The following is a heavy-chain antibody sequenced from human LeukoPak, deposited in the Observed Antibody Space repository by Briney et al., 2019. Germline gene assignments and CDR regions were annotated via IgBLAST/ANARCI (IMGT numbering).Heavy chain of an antibody. CDR3: AKDYSGVYFGELSSGSYYAPLDFNY. CDR1: GFTVSSNY. J-gene: IGHJ4*02. CDR2: IYSGGST. V-gene: IGHV3-66*02. D-gene: IGHD3-10*01. Sequence: GGSLRLSCAASGFTVSSNYMSWVRQAPGKGLEWVSVIYSGGSTYYADSVKGRFTISRDNSKNTLFMQMNSLRAEDTAVYYCAKDYSGVYFGELSSGSYYAPLDFNYWGQGTLVTVSS.